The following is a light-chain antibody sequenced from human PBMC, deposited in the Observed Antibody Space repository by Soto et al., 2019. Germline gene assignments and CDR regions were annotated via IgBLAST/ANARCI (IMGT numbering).Light chain of an antibody. V-gene: IGKV1-39*01. CDR1: QSISSY. Sequence: DIQMTQSPSSLSASVVDRVTITCRASQSISSYLNWYQQKPGKAPKLLIYAASSLQSGVPSRFSGSGSGTDFTLTISSLQPDDFATYYCQQYNGYSTFGQGTKVDIK. CDR3: QQYNGYST. CDR2: AAS. J-gene: IGKJ2*01.